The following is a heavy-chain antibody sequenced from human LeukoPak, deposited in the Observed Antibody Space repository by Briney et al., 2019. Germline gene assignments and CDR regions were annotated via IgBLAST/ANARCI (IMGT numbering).Heavy chain of an antibody. CDR2: INPNSGGT. CDR3: APGPRWFDP. V-gene: IGHV1-2*06. J-gene: IGHJ5*02. CDR1: GYTYTGYY. Sequence: ASVKVSCKASGYTYTGYYMHWVRQAPGQGLEWMGRINPNSGGTNYAQKFQGRVTMTRDTSISTAYMELSGLTSDDTAVYYCAPGPRWFDPWGQGTLVTVSS.